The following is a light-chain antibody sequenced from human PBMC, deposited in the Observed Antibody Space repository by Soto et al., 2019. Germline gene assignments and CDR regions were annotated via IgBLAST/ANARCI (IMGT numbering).Light chain of an antibody. Sequence: DIVMTQSPDSLGVSLGERATINCKSSQSVLYSSNNKNYLAWYQQKPGQPPKLLIYWASTRDSGVPDRFSGSGSGTEFTLTISSLQSEDSAIYYCQQYSSWPFTFGPGTKVDIK. J-gene: IGKJ3*01. CDR2: WAS. CDR3: QQYSSWPFT. V-gene: IGKV4-1*01. CDR1: QSVLYSSNNKNY.